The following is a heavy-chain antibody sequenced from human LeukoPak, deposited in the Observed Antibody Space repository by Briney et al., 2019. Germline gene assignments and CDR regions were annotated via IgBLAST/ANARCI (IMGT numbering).Heavy chain of an antibody. J-gene: IGHJ5*02. D-gene: IGHD3-16*01. CDR2: IYYSGST. CDR3: ARHGPGWSRPNVNWFDP. Sequence: SQTLSLTCTVSGGSISSGGYYWSWIRQHPGKGLEWIGSIYYSGSTYYIPSLKSRVTISVDTSKNQFSLKLSSVTAADTAAYYCARHGPGWSRPNVNWFDPWGQGTLVTVSS. V-gene: IGHV4-39*01. CDR1: GGSISSGGYY.